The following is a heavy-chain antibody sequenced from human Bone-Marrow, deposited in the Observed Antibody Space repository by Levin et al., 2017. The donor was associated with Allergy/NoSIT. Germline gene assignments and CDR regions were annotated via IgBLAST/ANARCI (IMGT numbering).Heavy chain of an antibody. V-gene: IGHV3-23*01. CDR3: AKSPSWGFLEYYMDV. CDR1: GLTFSSYA. J-gene: IGHJ6*03. CDR2: ITGTGGST. Sequence: PGGSLRLSCAASGLTFSSYAMSWVRQAPGKGLEWVSTITGTGGSTYYADSVKGRFTISRDNSKNTLYLQMNSLRAEDTAVYFCAKSPSWGFLEYYMDVWGKGTTVTVSS. D-gene: IGHD3-3*01.